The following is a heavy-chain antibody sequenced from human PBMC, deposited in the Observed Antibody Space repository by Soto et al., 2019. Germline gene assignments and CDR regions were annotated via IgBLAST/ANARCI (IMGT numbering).Heavy chain of an antibody. Sequence: QVQLVQSGAEVKKPGSSVKVSCKASGGTFSSYAISWVRQAPGQGLEWMGGIIPIFGTANYAQKFQGRVTITADKSTSTDYMELSSLRSEDTAVYYCASDGGCSSTSCYYSYYGMDVWGQGTTVTVSS. CDR3: ASDGGCSSTSCYYSYYGMDV. CDR2: IIPIFGTA. D-gene: IGHD2-2*01. J-gene: IGHJ6*02. V-gene: IGHV1-69*06. CDR1: GGTFSSYA.